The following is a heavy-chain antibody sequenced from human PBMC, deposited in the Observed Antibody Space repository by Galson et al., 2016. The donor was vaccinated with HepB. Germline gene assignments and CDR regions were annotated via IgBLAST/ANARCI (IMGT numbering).Heavy chain of an antibody. V-gene: IGHV1-3*01. CDR2: IIPGNGDT. D-gene: IGHD1-26*01. CDR3: AREGNYYTLDY. Sequence: SVKVSCKASGYTFSSTYGITRVRQAPGQGLEWMGWIIPGNGDTKYSQTFQGRVTITRDTSANTAYMELRSLRSEDTAVYYCAREGNYYTLDYWGQGTLVTVSS. CDR1: GYTFSSTYG. J-gene: IGHJ4*02.